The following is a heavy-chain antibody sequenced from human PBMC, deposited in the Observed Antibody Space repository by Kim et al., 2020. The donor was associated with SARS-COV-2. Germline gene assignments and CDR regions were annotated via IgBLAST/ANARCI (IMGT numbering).Heavy chain of an antibody. J-gene: IGHJ4*02. D-gene: IGHD3-16*01. V-gene: IGHV4-4*02. CDR3: ASVPITFGGVIRY. CDR2: IYHSGST. CDR1: GGSISSSNW. Sequence: SETLSLTCAVSGGSISSSNWWSWVRQPPGKGLEWIGEIYHSGSTNYNPSLKSRVTISVDKSKNQFSLKLSSVTAADTAVYYCASVPITFGGVIRYWGQGTLVTVSS.